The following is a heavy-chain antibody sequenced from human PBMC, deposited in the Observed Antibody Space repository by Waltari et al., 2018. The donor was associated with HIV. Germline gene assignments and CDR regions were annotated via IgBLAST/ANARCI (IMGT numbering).Heavy chain of an antibody. D-gene: IGHD3-10*01. CDR3: ARDPGRAAALDS. V-gene: IGHV4-39*07. CDR2: IYYDGST. CDR1: GGSIDPRSYY. Sequence: QLQLQESGPGPVKPSETLSLTCTVSGGSIDPRSYYWGWVRQPPGKGLEYIGNIYYDGSTSYNTPLKSRVTISIDTSKNQFSLKLTSVTAADTAVYYCARDPGRAAALDSWGQGTLVTVSS. J-gene: IGHJ4*02.